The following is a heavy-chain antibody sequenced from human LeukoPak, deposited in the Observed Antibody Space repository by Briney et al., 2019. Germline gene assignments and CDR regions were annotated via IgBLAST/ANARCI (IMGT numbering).Heavy chain of an antibody. CDR2: INHSGST. CDR3: AGQVDY. Sequence: SETLSLTCAVYGGSFSGYYWSWIRQPPGKGLEWIEEINHSGSTNYNPSLKSRVTISVDTSKNQFSLKLSSVTAADTAVYYCAGQVDYWGQGTLVTVSS. CDR1: GGSFSGYY. V-gene: IGHV4-34*01. J-gene: IGHJ4*02.